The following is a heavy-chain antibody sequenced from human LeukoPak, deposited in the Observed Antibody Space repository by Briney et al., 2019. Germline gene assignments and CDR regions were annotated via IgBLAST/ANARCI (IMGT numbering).Heavy chain of an antibody. CDR1: GVTFSSYG. Sequence: GGSVRLSCAASGVTFSSYGMRWVRQAPGKGLEGVAFIRSDGSNKYYAASVKGRFTISRENSKNTLYLQMNSLRAEDTAVYYCARPAEWLLHPFDIWGQGPMVPVSS. J-gene: IGHJ3*02. CDR2: IRSDGSNK. D-gene: IGHD3-3*01. CDR3: ARPAEWLLHPFDI. V-gene: IGHV3-30*02.